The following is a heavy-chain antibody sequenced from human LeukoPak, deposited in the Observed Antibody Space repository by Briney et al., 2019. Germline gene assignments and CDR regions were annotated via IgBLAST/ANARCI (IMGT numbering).Heavy chain of an antibody. D-gene: IGHD2-21*02. CDR2: ISYDGSNK. Sequence: PGGSLRLSWAASEFTFSNYAMHWVRQAPGKGLEWVAVISYDGSNKYYADSVKGRFTISRDNSKNTLYLQMNSLRPEDTALYYCARVSERLLPSFKWFDPWGQGTLVTVSS. CDR1: EFTFSNYA. V-gene: IGHV3-30-3*01. J-gene: IGHJ5*02. CDR3: ARVSERLLPSFKWFDP.